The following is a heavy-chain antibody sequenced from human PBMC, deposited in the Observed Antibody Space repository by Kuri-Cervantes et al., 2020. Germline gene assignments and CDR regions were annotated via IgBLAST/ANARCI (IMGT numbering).Heavy chain of an antibody. D-gene: IGHD1-26*01. Sequence: GGSLRLSCAVSGFTVSSNYMSWVRQAPGEGPEWVSVIYSGGSTYYADSVKGRFTISRDNAKNSLYLQMNSLRDEDTAVYYCTRVGSYYEDAFDIWGQGTMVTVSS. CDR2: IYSGGST. CDR3: TRVGSYYEDAFDI. V-gene: IGHV3-53*01. CDR1: GFTVSSNY. J-gene: IGHJ3*02.